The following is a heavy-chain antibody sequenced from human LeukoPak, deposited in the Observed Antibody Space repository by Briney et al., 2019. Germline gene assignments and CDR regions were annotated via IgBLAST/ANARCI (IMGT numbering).Heavy chain of an antibody. D-gene: IGHD3-10*01. CDR1: GGTSSSYA. CDR3: ARCKDLGYYGSGIQPHDAFDI. V-gene: IGHV1-69*13. J-gene: IGHJ3*02. CDR2: IIPIFGTA. Sequence: SVKVSCKASGGTSSSYAISWVRQAPGQGLEWMGGIIPIFGTANYAQKFQGRVTITADESTSTAYMELSSLRSEDTAVYYCARCKDLGYYGSGIQPHDAFDIWGQGTMVTVSS.